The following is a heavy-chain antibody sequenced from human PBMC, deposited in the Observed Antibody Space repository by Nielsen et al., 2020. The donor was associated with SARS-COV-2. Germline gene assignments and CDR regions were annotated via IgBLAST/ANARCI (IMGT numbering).Heavy chain of an antibody. CDR1: GFTFNNYG. D-gene: IGHD3-10*01. CDR3: ARSSGLINYFDY. Sequence: GESLKISCAASGFTFNNYGMHWVRQAPGKGLEWVAVLSYAGTNKYYADSVKGRFTISRDNSKNTLYLQMNSLRAEDTAVYYCARSSGLINYFDYWGQGTLVTVSS. CDR2: LSYAGTNK. J-gene: IGHJ4*02. V-gene: IGHV3-30*03.